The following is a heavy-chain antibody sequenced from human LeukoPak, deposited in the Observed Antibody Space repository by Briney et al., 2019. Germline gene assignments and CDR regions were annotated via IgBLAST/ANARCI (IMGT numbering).Heavy chain of an antibody. V-gene: IGHV3-23*01. D-gene: IGHD4-17*01. CDR1: GFTFSSYA. CDR3: AKGRKLNTYGDFDY. J-gene: IGHJ4*02. CDR2: ISGSGGST. Sequence: GGSLRLSCAASGFTFSSYAMSWVRQAPGKGLEWVSAISGSGGSTYYADSVKGRFTISRDNSKNTPYLQMNSLRAEDTAVYYCAKGRKLNTYGDFDYWGQGTLVTVSS.